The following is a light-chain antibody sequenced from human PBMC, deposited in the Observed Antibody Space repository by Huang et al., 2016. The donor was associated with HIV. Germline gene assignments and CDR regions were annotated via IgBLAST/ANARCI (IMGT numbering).Light chain of an antibody. CDR1: QSVREN. CDR2: SAS. J-gene: IGKJ4*01. V-gene: IGKV3-15*01. Sequence: EIVVTQSPATLSVSPGERATRSCRASQSVRENLAWYQQKPGQAPRLLIYSASLMAIVIPARFSGSASGTEFTLSISGLQSEDSAVYYCQQYDNWPLTFGGGTKVEI. CDR3: QQYDNWPLT.